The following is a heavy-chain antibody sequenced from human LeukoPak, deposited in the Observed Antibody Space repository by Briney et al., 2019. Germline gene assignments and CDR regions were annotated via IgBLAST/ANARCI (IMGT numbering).Heavy chain of an antibody. Sequence: KPSETLSLTCTVSGGSISSYYWSWIRQPPGKGLEWIGYIYYSGSTNYNPSLKSRVTIPVDTSKNQFSLKLSSVTAADTAVYYCARVVVSYFDYWGQGTLVTVSS. V-gene: IGHV4-59*01. D-gene: IGHD3-22*01. CDR2: IYYSGST. CDR3: ARVVVSYFDY. CDR1: GGSISSYY. J-gene: IGHJ4*02.